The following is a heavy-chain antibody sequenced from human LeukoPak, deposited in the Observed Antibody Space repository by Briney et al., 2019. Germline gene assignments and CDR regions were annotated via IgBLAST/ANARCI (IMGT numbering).Heavy chain of an antibody. Sequence: GGSLRFSCATSGFTFSSYTMSWVRQAPGKGLEWVSGIGASGGSTYYADSVKGRFTICRDNSKNTLYLQMNSLRTEDTAVYYCGKAEGYDILTGLDYWGQGTLVTVSS. D-gene: IGHD3-9*01. CDR2: IGASGGST. J-gene: IGHJ4*02. CDR3: GKAEGYDILTGLDY. V-gene: IGHV3-23*01. CDR1: GFTFSSYT.